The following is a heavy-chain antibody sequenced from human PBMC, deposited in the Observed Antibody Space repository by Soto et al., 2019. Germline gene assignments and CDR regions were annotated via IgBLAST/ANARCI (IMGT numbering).Heavy chain of an antibody. CDR2: ISSSSSYI. D-gene: IGHD3-16*01. Sequence: GGSLRLSCAASGFTFSSYSMNWVRQAPGKGLEWVSSISSSSSYIYYADSVKGRFTISRDNAKNSLYLQMNSLRAEDTAVYYCARDAVRGWGKADAFDIWGQGKMVTVPS. CDR3: ARDAVRGWGKADAFDI. CDR1: GFTFSSYS. V-gene: IGHV3-21*01. J-gene: IGHJ3*02.